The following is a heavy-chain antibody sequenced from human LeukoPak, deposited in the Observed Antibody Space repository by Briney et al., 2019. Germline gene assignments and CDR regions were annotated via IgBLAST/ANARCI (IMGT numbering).Heavy chain of an antibody. Sequence: ASVKVSCKASGYTFTSYAMNWVRQAPGQGLEWMGWINTNTGNPTYAQGFTGRFVFSLDTSVSTAYLQIGSLKAEDTAVYYCARDGGWLPFYYGMDVWGQGTTVTVSS. CDR1: GYTFTSYA. J-gene: IGHJ6*02. CDR3: ARDGGWLPFYYGMDV. V-gene: IGHV7-4-1*01. CDR2: INTNTGNP. D-gene: IGHD5-24*01.